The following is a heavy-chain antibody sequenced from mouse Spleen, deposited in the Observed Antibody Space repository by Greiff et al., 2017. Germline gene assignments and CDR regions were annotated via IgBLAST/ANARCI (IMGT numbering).Heavy chain of an antibody. CDR3: ARSLDYYGSRAWFAY. Sequence: QVQLQQSGPELVKPGASVKISCKASGYAFSSSWMNWVKQRPGKGLEWIGRIYPGDGDTNYNGKFKGKATLTADKSSSTAYMQLSSLTSEDSAVYFCARSLDYYGSRAWFAYWGQGTLVTVSA. CDR1: GYAFSSSW. J-gene: IGHJ3*01. CDR2: IYPGDGDT. V-gene: IGHV1-82*01. D-gene: IGHD1-1*01.